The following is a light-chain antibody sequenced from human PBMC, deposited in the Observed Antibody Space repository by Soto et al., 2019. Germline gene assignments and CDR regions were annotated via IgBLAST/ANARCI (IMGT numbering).Light chain of an antibody. CDR2: EVS. V-gene: IGLV2-14*01. CDR1: SSDVGGYNY. J-gene: IGLJ3*02. CDR3: NSYTRTSARV. Sequence: QSALTQPASVSGSPGQSITISCTGTSSDVGGYNYVSWYQQHPGKAPKVIIYEVSNRPSGVSNRFSGSKSGNTAALSISGLQAEDEADYYCNSYTRTSARVCGGGTKLTVL.